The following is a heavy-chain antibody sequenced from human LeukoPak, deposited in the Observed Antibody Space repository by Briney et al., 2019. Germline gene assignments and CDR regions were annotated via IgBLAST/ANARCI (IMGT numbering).Heavy chain of an antibody. CDR1: GGTFSSYA. CDR3: ARSPGVAAAWFDP. J-gene: IGHJ5*02. V-gene: IGHV1-69*13. D-gene: IGHD6-13*01. Sequence: ASVKVSCKASGGTFSSYAISWVRQAPGQGLEWMGGIIPIFGTANYAQKFQSRVTITADESTSTAYMELSSLRSEDTAVYYCARSPGVAAAWFDPWGQGTLVTVSP. CDR2: IIPIFGTA.